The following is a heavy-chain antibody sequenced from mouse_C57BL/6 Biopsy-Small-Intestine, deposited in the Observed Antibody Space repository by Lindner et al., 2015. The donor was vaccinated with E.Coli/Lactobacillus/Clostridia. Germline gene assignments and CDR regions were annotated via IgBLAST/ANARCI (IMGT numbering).Heavy chain of an antibody. Sequence: SVKVSCKASGYIFTDYYIHWVRQAPGQGLEWMGWINPTSGGPNYAQNFLGRVTMTRDTSISTAYMELGGLTSDDTAVYYCARDDSSTANWEFDYWGQGTLVSVS. J-gene: IGHJ3*01. CDR2: INPTSGGP. D-gene: IGHD4-1*02. V-gene: IGHV1-22*01. CDR3: ARDDSSTANWEFDY. CDR1: GYIFTDYY.